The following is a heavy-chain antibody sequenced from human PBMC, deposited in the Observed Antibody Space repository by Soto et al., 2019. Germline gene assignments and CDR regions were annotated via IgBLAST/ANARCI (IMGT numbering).Heavy chain of an antibody. CDR1: GGSISSGGYY. CDR2: IYYSGST. Sequence: SETLSLTCTVSGGSISSGGYYWSWIRQHPGKGLEWIGYIYYSGSTYYNPSLKSRVTISVDTSKNQFSLKLSSVTAADTAVYYCAREIITMVRGVFDYWGQGTLVTVSS. CDR3: AREIITMVRGVFDY. V-gene: IGHV4-31*03. J-gene: IGHJ4*02. D-gene: IGHD3-10*01.